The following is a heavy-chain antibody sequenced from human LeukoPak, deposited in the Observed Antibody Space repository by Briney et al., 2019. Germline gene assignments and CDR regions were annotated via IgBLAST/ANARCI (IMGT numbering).Heavy chain of an antibody. CDR3: AKGLGRLGYCSGGSCHTAGAPFDY. Sequence: GGSLRLSCAASGFTFSSYWMHWVRQAPGKGLVWVSRINTDGSSTSYADSVKGRFTISRDNAKNTLYLQMNSLRAEDTAVYYCAKGLGRLGYCSGGSCHTAGAPFDYWGQGTLVTVSS. J-gene: IGHJ4*02. D-gene: IGHD2-15*01. CDR2: INTDGSST. CDR1: GFTFSSYW. V-gene: IGHV3-74*01.